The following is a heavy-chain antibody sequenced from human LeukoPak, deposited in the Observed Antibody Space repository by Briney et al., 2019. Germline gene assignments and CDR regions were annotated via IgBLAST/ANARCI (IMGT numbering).Heavy chain of an antibody. J-gene: IGHJ4*02. CDR1: GYTFTSYD. D-gene: IGHD1-14*01. V-gene: IGHV1-8*03. Sequence: GASVKVSCKASGYTFTSYDINWVRQATGQGLEWMGWMNPNSGNTGYAQKFQGRVTITRNTSISTTYMELSSLRSEDTAVYYCARGRYPGYFDYWGQGTLVAVSS. CDR2: MNPNSGNT. CDR3: ARGRYPGYFDY.